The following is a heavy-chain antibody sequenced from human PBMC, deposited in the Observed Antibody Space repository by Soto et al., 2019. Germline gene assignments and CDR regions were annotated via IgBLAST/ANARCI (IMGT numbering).Heavy chain of an antibody. Sequence: KVSCKASGGTFSSYAISWVRQAPGQGLEWMGGIIPIFGTANYAQKFQGRVTITADESTSTAYMELSSLRSEDTAVYYCARADIVVVPADTNYYYYYGMDVWGQGTTVTVSS. CDR2: IIPIFGTA. J-gene: IGHJ6*02. D-gene: IGHD2-2*01. V-gene: IGHV1-69*01. CDR3: ARADIVVVPADTNYYYYYGMDV. CDR1: GGTFSSYA.